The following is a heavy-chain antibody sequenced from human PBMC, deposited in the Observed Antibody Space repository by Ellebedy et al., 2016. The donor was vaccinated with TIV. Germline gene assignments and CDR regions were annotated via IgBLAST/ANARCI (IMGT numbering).Heavy chain of an antibody. J-gene: IGHJ6*02. CDR2: INPSGGST. Sequence: AASVKVSCKASGYTFTSYYMHWVRQAPGQGLEWMGIINPSGGSTSYAQKFQGRVTITRDTSTSTVYMELSSLRSEDTAVYYCARDRQVLLWFGELLYGMDVWGQGTTVTVSS. D-gene: IGHD3-10*01. V-gene: IGHV1-46*01. CDR3: ARDRQVLLWFGELLYGMDV. CDR1: GYTFTSYY.